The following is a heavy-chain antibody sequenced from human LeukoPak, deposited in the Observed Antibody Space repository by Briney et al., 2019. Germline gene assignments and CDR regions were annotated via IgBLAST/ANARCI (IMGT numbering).Heavy chain of an antibody. D-gene: IGHD6-6*01. J-gene: IGHJ4*02. V-gene: IGHV4-39*01. CDR2: IYYSGST. CDR1: GGSISSSSYY. CDR3: ARQLAEYSYYFDY. Sequence: SETLSLTCTVSGGSISSSSYYWGWIRQPPGKGREWIGSIYYSGSTYYNPSLKSRVTISVDTSKNQFSLKLSSVTAADTAVYYCARQLAEYSYYFDYWGQGTLVTVSS.